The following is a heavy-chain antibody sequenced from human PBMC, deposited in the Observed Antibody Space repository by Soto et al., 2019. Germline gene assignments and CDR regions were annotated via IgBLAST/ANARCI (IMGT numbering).Heavy chain of an antibody. J-gene: IGHJ4*02. CDR1: GGSISSDY. CDR3: ARTVIGGFDY. CDR2: IYYSGST. V-gene: IGHV4-59*01. Sequence: QVKLQESGPGLVKPSETLSLTCTVSGGSISSDYWSWIRQPPGKVLEWIAYIYYSGSTNYNPSLKSRVAISGDTSKNQFSLTLSSVTAADTAVYYCARTVIGGFDYWGQGTLVTVSS. D-gene: IGHD3-16*02.